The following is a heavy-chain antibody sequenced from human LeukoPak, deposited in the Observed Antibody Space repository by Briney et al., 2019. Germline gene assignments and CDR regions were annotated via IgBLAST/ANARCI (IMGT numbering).Heavy chain of an antibody. J-gene: IGHJ3*02. CDR1: GVSISSYY. Sequence: SETLSLTCTVSGVSISSYYWSWIRQPPGKGLEWIGYIYYGGSTNYNPSLKSRVTISVDTSKNQFSLKLSSVTAADTAVYYCARPTAAGKPGYDAFDIWGQGTMVTVSS. D-gene: IGHD6-13*01. CDR2: IYYGGST. V-gene: IGHV4-59*08. CDR3: ARPTAAGKPGYDAFDI.